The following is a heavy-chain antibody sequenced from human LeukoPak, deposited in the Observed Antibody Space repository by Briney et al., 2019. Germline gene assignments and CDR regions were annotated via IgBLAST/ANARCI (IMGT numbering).Heavy chain of an antibody. V-gene: IGHV3-23*01. J-gene: IGHJ3*02. CDR1: GLTSTSHA. CDR3: AKGLWGVAATNAFDK. Sequence: GGSLRLSCAASGLTSTSHAMTWVSQAHGKGRGWVSSTIGSVGSAYYADSVKGRFAFSRDNSKNTLYLQMNSLRGEDTALYYCAKGLWGVAATNAFDKWGQGTMVTVSS. D-gene: IGHD1-26*01. CDR2: TIGSVGSA.